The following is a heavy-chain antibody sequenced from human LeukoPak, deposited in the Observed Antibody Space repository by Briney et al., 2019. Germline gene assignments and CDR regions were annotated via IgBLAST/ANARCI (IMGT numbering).Heavy chain of an antibody. D-gene: IGHD5-12*01. V-gene: IGHV3-33*01. CDR3: ERDRGYSGYERFDY. CDR2: IWYDGSDK. CDR1: RFTLRSYG. J-gene: IGHJ4*02. Sequence: PGRSLRLSCAASRFTLRSYGMQWVRQAPGKGLEWVAVIWYDGSDKYYADSVKGRFTISRDNSKNTLSMQMNSLRAEDTAMYYCERDRGYSGYERFDYWGQGTLVTVSS.